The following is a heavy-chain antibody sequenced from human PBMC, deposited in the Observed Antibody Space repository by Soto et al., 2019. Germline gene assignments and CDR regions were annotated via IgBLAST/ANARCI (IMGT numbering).Heavy chain of an antibody. J-gene: IGHJ4*02. CDR1: GFTFSSYA. Sequence: QVQLVESGGGVVQPGRSLRLSCAASGFTFSSYAMHWVRQAPGKGVEWVAVISYDGSNKYYADSVKGRFTISRDNSKNTLYLQMNSLRAEDTAVYYCARGGYSSSWYCDYWGQGTLVTVSS. V-gene: IGHV3-30-3*01. CDR2: ISYDGSNK. CDR3: ARGGYSSSWYCDY. D-gene: IGHD6-13*01.